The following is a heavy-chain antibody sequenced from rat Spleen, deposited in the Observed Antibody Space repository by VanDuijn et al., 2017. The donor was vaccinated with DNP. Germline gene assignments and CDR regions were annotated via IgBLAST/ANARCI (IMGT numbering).Heavy chain of an antibody. D-gene: IGHD5-1*01. CDR1: GFSLTSNG. Sequence: QVQLKESGPGLVQPSQTLSLTCTVSGFSLTSNGVSWVRQPPGKGLEWIAAISSGGSTYYNSALKSRLSISRDTSKSQVFLKMNSLQTEDTATYYCARGANWDPDYWGQGVMVTVSS. CDR3: ARGANWDPDY. CDR2: ISSGGST. V-gene: IGHV2S12*01. J-gene: IGHJ2*01.